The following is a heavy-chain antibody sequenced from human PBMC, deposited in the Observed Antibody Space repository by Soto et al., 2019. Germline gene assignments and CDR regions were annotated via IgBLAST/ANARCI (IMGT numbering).Heavy chain of an antibody. CDR3: ASILTTGTTESYFDY. Sequence: QVQLVQSGAEVKKPGSSVKVSCKASGGTFSSYTISWVRQAPGQGLEWMGRIIPILGIANYAQKFQGRVTITADKSTSTAYMELSSLRSEDTAVYYCASILTTGTTESYFDYWGQGTLVTVSS. J-gene: IGHJ4*02. CDR1: GGTFSSYT. V-gene: IGHV1-69*02. D-gene: IGHD1-1*01. CDR2: IIPILGIA.